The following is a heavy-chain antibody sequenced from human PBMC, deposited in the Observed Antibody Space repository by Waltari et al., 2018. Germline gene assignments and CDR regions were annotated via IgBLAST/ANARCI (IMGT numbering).Heavy chain of an antibody. CDR1: GLSIRGYT. CDR2: FIPLSGSQ. CDR3: ARGYRYDSSGRFYLDH. Sequence: QVQLAQSGAEVKSPGSSVTISCKASGLSIRGYTSSWVRQAPGQGLEWMGGFIPLSGSQSYKQKFQGRLTITADGSTRTTVMELTNLRYEDTAVYFCARGYRYDSSGRFYLDHWGQGTPVIVSS. J-gene: IGHJ4*02. V-gene: IGHV1-69*12. D-gene: IGHD3-16*02.